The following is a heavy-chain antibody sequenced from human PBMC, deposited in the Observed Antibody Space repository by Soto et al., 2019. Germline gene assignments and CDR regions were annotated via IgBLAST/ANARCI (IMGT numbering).Heavy chain of an antibody. CDR2: IYYSGST. Sequence: QLQLQESGPGLVKPSETLSLTCTVSGGSISSSSYYWGWIRQPPGKGLEWIGSIYYSGSTYYNPSLKSRATISVDTSKNQCSRKRSSVTAADTAVYYCARDYGGLAGAFDIWGQGTMVTVSS. V-gene: IGHV4-39*01. CDR3: ARDYGGLAGAFDI. CDR1: GGSISSSSYY. D-gene: IGHD4-17*01. J-gene: IGHJ3*02.